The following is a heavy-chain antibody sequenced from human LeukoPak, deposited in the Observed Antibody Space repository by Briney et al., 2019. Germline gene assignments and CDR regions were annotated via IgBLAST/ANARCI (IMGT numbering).Heavy chain of an antibody. Sequence: GGSLRLSCAASGFTVSSNYMNWVRQAPGKGLEWVSLIYSGGSTYYADSVKGRFTISRDSSKNTLYLQMNSLRAEDTAVYYCARDSDCSGGSCYSDYWGQGTLVTVSS. CDR1: GFTVSSNY. CDR2: IYSGGST. J-gene: IGHJ4*02. V-gene: IGHV3-53*01. D-gene: IGHD2-15*01. CDR3: ARDSDCSGGSCYSDY.